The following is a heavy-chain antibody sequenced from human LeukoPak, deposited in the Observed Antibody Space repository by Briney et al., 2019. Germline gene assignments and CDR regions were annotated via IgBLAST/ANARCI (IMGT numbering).Heavy chain of an antibody. J-gene: IGHJ4*02. CDR3: ARALGDTAMVFFDY. D-gene: IGHD5-18*01. CDR2: INSDGSST. Sequence: HPGGSLRLSCAASGFTFSSYWMHWVRHAPGKGLVWVSRINSDGSSTSYADSVKGRFTISRDNAKNTLYLQMNSLRAEDTAVYYCARALGDTAMVFFDYWGQGTLVTVSS. CDR1: GFTFSSYW. V-gene: IGHV3-74*01.